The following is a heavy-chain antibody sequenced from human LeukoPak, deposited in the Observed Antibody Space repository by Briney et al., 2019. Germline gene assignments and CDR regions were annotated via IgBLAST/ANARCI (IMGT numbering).Heavy chain of an antibody. CDR2: INPNSGGT. CDR3: AGVRDYSGSFDY. D-gene: IGHD4-23*01. CDR1: GYTFTGYY. V-gene: IGHV1-2*02. Sequence: GASVKVSCKASGYTFTGYYMHWVRQAPGQGLEWMGWINPNSGGTNCAQKFQGRVTMTRDTSISTAYMELSRLRSDDTAVYYCAGVRDYSGSFDYWGQGTLVTVSS. J-gene: IGHJ4*02.